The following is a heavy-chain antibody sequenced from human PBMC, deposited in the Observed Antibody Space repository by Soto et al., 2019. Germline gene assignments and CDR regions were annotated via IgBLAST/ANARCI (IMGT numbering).Heavy chain of an antibody. D-gene: IGHD3-10*01. J-gene: IGHJ6*02. CDR1: GYSFTSYW. CDR2: IYPGDSDT. Sequence: PGESLKISCKGSGYSFTSYWIGWVRQMPGKGLEWMGIIYPGDSDTRYSPSFQGQVTISADKSISTAYLQWSSLKASDTAMYYCARHPLNPSYGSGRGDLYYYYGMDVWGQGTTVTVSS. V-gene: IGHV5-51*01. CDR3: ARHPLNPSYGSGRGDLYYYYGMDV.